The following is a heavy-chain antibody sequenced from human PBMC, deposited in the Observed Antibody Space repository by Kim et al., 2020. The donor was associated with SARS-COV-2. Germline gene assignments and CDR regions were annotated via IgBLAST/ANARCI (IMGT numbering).Heavy chain of an antibody. CDR2: IIPIFGTA. D-gene: IGHD3-10*01. CDR3: ASQGSGGAYYYYYGMDV. Sequence: SVKVSCKASGGTFSSYAISWVRQAPGQGLEWMGGIIPIFGTANYAQKFQGRVTITADESTSTAYMELSSLRSEDTAVYYCASQGSGGAYYYYYGMDVWGRGTTVTAAS. CDR1: GGTFSSYA. J-gene: IGHJ6*02. V-gene: IGHV1-69*13.